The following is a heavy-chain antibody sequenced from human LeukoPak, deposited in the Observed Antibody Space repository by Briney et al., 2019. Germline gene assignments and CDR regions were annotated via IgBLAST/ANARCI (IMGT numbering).Heavy chain of an antibody. CDR1: GGSISSYY. J-gene: IGHJ4*02. V-gene: IGHV4-59*01. D-gene: IGHD4-17*01. CDR2: IYHSGGT. CDR3: ARVNGDHLDY. Sequence: SETLSLTCTVSGGSISSYYWSWIRQAPRKGLEWIGYIYHSGGTNYNPSLKNRVTISVDTSKKQFSLSLSSVTAAHTAVYYCARVNGDHLDYWGQGTLVTVSS.